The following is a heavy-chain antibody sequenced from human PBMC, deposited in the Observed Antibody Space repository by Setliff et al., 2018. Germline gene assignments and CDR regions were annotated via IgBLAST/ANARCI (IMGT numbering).Heavy chain of an antibody. CDR2: IYYSGST. CDR3: AGDSRRRFDP. J-gene: IGHJ5*02. CDR1: GGSISSSSYY. V-gene: IGHV4-39*07. Sequence: SETLSLTCTVSGGSISSSSYYWGWIRQPPGKGLEWIGSIYYSGSTYYNPSLKSRVTISVDTSKNQFSLKLSSVTAADTAVYYCAGDSRRRFDPWGQGTLVTVSS.